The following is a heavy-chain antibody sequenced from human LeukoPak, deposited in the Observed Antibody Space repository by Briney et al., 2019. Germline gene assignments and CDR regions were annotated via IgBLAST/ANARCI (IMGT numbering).Heavy chain of an antibody. CDR1: GFTFSSYG. CDR3: AKQVGERWELLGLDY. V-gene: IGHV3-30*18. Sequence: PGRSLRLSCAASGFTFSSYGMHWVRQAPGKGLEWVAVISYDGSNKYYADSVKGRFTISRDNSKNTLYLQMNSLRAEDTAVYYCAKQVGERWELLGLDYWGQGTLVTVSS. J-gene: IGHJ4*02. CDR2: ISYDGSNK. D-gene: IGHD1-26*01.